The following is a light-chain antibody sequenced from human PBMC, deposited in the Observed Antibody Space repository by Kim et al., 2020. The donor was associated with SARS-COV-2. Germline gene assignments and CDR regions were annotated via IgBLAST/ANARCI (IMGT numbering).Light chain of an antibody. V-gene: IGKV1-39*01. Sequence: IQMTQSPSSLSASVGDRVTITCRASQSISNYLNWYQQKPGRAPNLLIYDASSLQGGVPSRFSGSGSGTDFTLTISSLQPEDFATYYCQQSYSTPRTFGQGTKLEI. J-gene: IGKJ2*01. CDR1: QSISNY. CDR2: DAS. CDR3: QQSYSTPRT.